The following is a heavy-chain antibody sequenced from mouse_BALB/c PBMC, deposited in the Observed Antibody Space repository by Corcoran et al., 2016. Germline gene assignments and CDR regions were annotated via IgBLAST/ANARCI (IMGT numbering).Heavy chain of an antibody. CDR3: ARSGSFDY. J-gene: IGHJ2*01. V-gene: IGHV14-1*02. CDR2: IDPENGNT. Sequence: EVQLQQSGAELVRPGALVKLSCKASGFNIKDYYMHWVKQRPEQGLEWIGWIDPENGNTIYDPKFQGKASITADTSSNTADLQVSSLTSEDTAVYSCARSGSFDYWRQGTALAVSS. CDR1: GFNIKDYY. D-gene: IGHD3-1*01.